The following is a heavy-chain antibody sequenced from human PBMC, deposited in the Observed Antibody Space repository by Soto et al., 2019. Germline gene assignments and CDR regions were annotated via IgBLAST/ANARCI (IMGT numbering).Heavy chain of an antibody. CDR1: GFNFSDYY. J-gene: IGHJ4*02. CDR2: ISGSGATI. CDR3: AADPYYYASAY. D-gene: IGHD3-10*01. Sequence: QVQLVESGGGLVKPGGSLRLSCAASGFNFSDYYMTWIRQAPGKGLEWVSKISGSGATIYYADSVKGRFTVSRDNAKNSLYLQMDSLRAEDTAVYYCAADPYYYASAYWGQGTLLTVSS. V-gene: IGHV3-11*01.